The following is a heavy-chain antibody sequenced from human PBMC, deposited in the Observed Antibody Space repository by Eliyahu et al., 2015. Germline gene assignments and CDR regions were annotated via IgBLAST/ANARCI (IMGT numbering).Heavy chain of an antibody. CDR1: GFTFSSYG. J-gene: IGHJ4*02. V-gene: IGHV3-30*03. Sequence: QVQLVESGGGVVQPGRXLRLSCAXSGFTFSSYGMHWVRQAPGKGLEWVAVISYDGSNKYYADSVKGRFTISRDNSKNTLYLQMNSLRAEDTAVYYCAREGNNWGLDYWGQGTLVTVSS. CDR3: AREGNNWGLDY. D-gene: IGHD7-27*01. CDR2: ISYDGSNK.